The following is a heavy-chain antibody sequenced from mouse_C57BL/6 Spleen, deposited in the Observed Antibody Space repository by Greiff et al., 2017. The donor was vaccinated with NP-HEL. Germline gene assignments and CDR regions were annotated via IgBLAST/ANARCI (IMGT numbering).Heavy chain of an antibody. CDR3: ARDQGGTLYAMDY. CDR2: ISDGGSYT. D-gene: IGHD4-1*01. Sequence: EVQGVESGGGLVKPGGSLKLSCAASGFTFSSYAMSWVRQTPEKRLEWVATISDGGSYTYYPDNVKGRFTISRDNAKNNLYLQMSHLKSEDTAMYYCARDQGGTLYAMDYWGQGTSVTVSS. J-gene: IGHJ4*01. V-gene: IGHV5-4*01. CDR1: GFTFSSYA.